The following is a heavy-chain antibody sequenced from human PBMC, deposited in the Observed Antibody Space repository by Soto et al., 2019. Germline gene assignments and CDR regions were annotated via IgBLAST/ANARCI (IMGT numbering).Heavy chain of an antibody. CDR2: INHSGST. Sequence: SETLSLTCAVYGGSFSGYYWSWIRQPPRKGLEWIGEINHSGSTNYNPSLKSRVTISVDTSKNQLSLNLTSVTAADSATYFCARARSDSAGSSFGRRMDVWGHGTTVTVSS. CDR3: ARARSDSAGSSFGRRMDV. CDR1: GGSFSGYY. J-gene: IGHJ6*02. V-gene: IGHV4-34*01. D-gene: IGHD3-3*01.